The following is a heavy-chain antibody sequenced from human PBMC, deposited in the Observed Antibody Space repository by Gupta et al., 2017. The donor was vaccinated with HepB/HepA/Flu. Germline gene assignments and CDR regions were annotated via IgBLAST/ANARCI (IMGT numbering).Heavy chain of an antibody. D-gene: IGHD6-13*01. CDR2: ISSRSTSM. Sequence: EVQLVESGGGLVTPGGSLRLSCAASGFLFSIHSMTWVRQAPGKGLEWVSSISSRSTSMCYADSVKGRFTISRDNGKQSLFLQMNSLSAEDTAVYYCARDGRSAADVFFSHWFDPWGQGTLVTVS. V-gene: IGHV3-21*01. CDR3: ARDGRSAADVFFSHWFDP. J-gene: IGHJ5*02. CDR1: GFLFSIHS.